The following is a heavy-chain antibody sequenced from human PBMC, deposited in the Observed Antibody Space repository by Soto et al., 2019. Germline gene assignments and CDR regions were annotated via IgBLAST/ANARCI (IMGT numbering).Heavy chain of an antibody. CDR2: IYYSGST. J-gene: IGHJ4*02. D-gene: IGHD7-27*01. CDR3: AGHQRAGDHDFDY. Sequence: SETLSLTCTVSGGSISSYYWSWIRQPPGKGLEWIGYIYYSGSTNYNPSLKSRVTISVDTSKNQFSLKLSSVTATDTAVYYCAGHQRAGDHDFDYWGQGTLVTVSS. CDR1: GGSISSYY. V-gene: IGHV4-59*08.